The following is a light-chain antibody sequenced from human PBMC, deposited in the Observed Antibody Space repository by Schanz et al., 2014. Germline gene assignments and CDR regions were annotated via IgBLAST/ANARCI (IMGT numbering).Light chain of an antibody. CDR1: QDISNY. Sequence: DIQMTQSPSSLSASVGARVTITCQASQDISNYLNWYQQKSGKAPDLLIYDASNLETGVPSRFSGSGSGTDFTFTISSLQPEDLATYYCQQSKSFPLTFGGGTKVEMK. CDR2: DAS. CDR3: QQSKSFPLT. V-gene: IGKV1-33*01. J-gene: IGKJ4*01.